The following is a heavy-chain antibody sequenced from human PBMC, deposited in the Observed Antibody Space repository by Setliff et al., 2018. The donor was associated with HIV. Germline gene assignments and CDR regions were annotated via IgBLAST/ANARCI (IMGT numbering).Heavy chain of an antibody. CDR2: IYPGDSDT. V-gene: IGHV5-51*01. Sequence: GESLKISCKGSGYSFTSYWIGWVRQMPGKGLEWMGIIYPGDSDTRYSPSFQGQVTISADKSITTDYLQINNLKASDTATYYCARRDGRSMNAFQIWGPGTVVTVSS. CDR3: ARRDGRSMNAFQI. D-gene: IGHD6-13*01. CDR1: GYSFTSYW. J-gene: IGHJ4*03.